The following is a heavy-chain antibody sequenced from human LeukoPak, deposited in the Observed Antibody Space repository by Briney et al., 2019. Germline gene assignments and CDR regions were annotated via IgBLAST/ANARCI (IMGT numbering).Heavy chain of an antibody. J-gene: IGHJ2*01. CDR1: CGSISSYY. Sequence: SETLSLTCTVSCGSISSYYWSWIRQPPGKGLEWIGYIYYSGSTNYNPSLKSRVTLSVDTSKNQFSLKLSSVTAADTAVYYCARRSRSAGSDWYFDLWGRGTLVTVSS. CDR2: IYYSGST. V-gene: IGHV4-59*08. D-gene: IGHD3-10*01. CDR3: ARRSRSAGSDWYFDL.